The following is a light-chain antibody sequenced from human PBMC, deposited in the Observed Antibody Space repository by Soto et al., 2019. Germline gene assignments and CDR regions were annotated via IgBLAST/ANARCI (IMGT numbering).Light chain of an antibody. J-gene: IGKJ4*01. V-gene: IGKV3-15*01. Sequence: EKVMTQSPAALSVSPGERATLSFRASQSVNSNLAWYQQKPGQAPRLLLYGASTRATGIPARFSGSASGTEFTLTISSLQSEDSAVYYCQQYNDWPLTFGGGTKVEIK. CDR3: QQYNDWPLT. CDR2: GAS. CDR1: QSVNSN.